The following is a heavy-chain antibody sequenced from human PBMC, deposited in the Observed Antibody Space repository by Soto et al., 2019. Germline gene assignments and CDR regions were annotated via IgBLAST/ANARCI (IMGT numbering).Heavy chain of an antibody. Sequence: GGSLRLSCAASGFTFSSYGMHWVRQAPGKGLEWVAVISYDGSNKYYADSVKGRFTISRDNSKNTLYLQMNSLRAEDTAVYYCAKVPPPASSSCQYWGQGTLVTVSS. V-gene: IGHV3-30*18. CDR1: GFTFSSYG. J-gene: IGHJ4*02. CDR2: ISYDGSNK. CDR3: AKVPPPASSSCQY. D-gene: IGHD6-13*01.